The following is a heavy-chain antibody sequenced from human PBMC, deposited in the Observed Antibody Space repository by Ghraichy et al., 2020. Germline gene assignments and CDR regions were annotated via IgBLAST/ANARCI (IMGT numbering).Heavy chain of an antibody. V-gene: IGHV3-23*01. Sequence: GGSLRLSCATSGFTFASYGMSWVRQAPGKGLEWVSAIYGGGETTFSADSVKGRFTISRDNSKNTLYLQMNNLRAEDTAIYYCVKDRTYYESVPGDFWGQGTLVTVSS. CDR1: GFTFASYG. CDR3: VKDRTYYESVPGDF. CDR2: IYGGGETT. J-gene: IGHJ4*02. D-gene: IGHD1-26*01.